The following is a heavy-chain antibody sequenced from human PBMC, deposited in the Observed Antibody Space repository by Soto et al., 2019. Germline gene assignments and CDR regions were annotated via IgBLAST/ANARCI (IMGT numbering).Heavy chain of an antibody. CDR3: VKDSESSGYLTPLDY. D-gene: IGHD3-22*01. J-gene: IGHJ4*02. V-gene: IGHV3-9*01. CDR2: LTWNGEAI. CDR1: GFTFDDYA. Sequence: EVQLAESGGALVQPGRSLRLSCVASGFTFDDYAIHWVLQTPGKGLELVSGLTWNGEAIGYADSVKGRVTISRDNAKNSLYMEMNSLRPEDTALYYCVKDSESSGYLTPLDYWGQGPLVTVSS.